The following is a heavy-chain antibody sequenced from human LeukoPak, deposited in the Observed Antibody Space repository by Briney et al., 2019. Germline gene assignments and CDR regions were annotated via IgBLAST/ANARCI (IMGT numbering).Heavy chain of an antibody. CDR1: GFTFSSYA. CDR3: AKDRHSVTWPFDY. Sequence: PGGSLRLSCAASGFTFSSYAMSWVRQAPGTGLEWVSTINGGGDSTFYADSVKGRFTISRDNSESTLYLQMNSLRAEDTAVYYCAKDRHSVTWPFDYWGQGTLVTVSS. J-gene: IGHJ4*02. D-gene: IGHD6-13*01. CDR2: INGGGDST. V-gene: IGHV3-23*01.